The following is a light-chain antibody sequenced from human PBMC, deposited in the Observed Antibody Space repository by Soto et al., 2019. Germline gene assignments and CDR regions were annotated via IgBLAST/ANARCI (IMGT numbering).Light chain of an antibody. Sequence: QSALTQPASVSGSPGQSITISCTGTSSDVGSYNLVSWYQQHPGKAPKLMIYEGSKRPSGVSNRFSGSKSGNTASLTISGLQAEDEADYYCCSYAGSSTFPLFGGGTKSPS. CDR1: SSDVGSYNL. CDR3: CSYAGSSTFPL. V-gene: IGLV2-23*03. J-gene: IGLJ2*01. CDR2: EGS.